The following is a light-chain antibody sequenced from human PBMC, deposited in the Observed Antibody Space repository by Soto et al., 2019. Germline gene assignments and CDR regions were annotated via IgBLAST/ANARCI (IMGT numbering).Light chain of an antibody. J-gene: IGKJ4*01. CDR3: QQLNSYL. V-gene: IGKV1-9*01. CDR1: QGISSY. CDR2: AAS. Sequence: IQLTQSQSSLSASVGDRVTITCRASQGISSYLAWYQQKPGKAPKLLIYAASTLQSGVPSRFSGSGSGTDFTRTISSLQPEDFASYYCQQLNSYLFGGGTKVEIK.